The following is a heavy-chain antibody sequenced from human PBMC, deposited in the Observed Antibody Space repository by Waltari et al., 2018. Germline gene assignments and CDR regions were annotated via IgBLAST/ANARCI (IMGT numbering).Heavy chain of an antibody. D-gene: IGHD2-15*01. Sequence: QLALPESGPGLVKPSGTLSLTCDISGDSVSSTYWWSWVGQSPQKRLEWLGQVHGSVKTNHNPSFARRVPISLDTSNLRFSLKIIVGTAAETAMYYCAGDRARGPYFDTWRPGTLVTVSP. CDR3: AGDRARGPYFDT. CDR2: VHGSVKT. V-gene: IGHV4-4*02. J-gene: IGHJ4*02. CDR1: GDSVSSTYW.